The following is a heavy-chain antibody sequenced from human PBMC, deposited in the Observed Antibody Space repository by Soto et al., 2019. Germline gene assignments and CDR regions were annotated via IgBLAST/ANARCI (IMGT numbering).Heavy chain of an antibody. Sequence: GGSLRLSCAASGFTFSTYAMAWVRQAPGKGLEWVSSLSDSGDSTYYVDFVKGRFTISRDNSKNTLYLQMNSLRAEDTAVYYCAKKVGGSHHFDAWGQGTLVTVAS. CDR2: LSDSGDST. J-gene: IGHJ4*02. CDR1: GFTFSTYA. CDR3: AKKVGGSHHFDA. V-gene: IGHV3-23*01. D-gene: IGHD1-26*01.